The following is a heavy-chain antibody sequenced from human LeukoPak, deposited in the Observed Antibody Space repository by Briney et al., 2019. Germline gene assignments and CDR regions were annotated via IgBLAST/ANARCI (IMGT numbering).Heavy chain of an antibody. CDR3: ARCTNGYYDSSGYYSYYYYYYYYMDV. Sequence: ASVKVSCKASGYTFTGYYMHWVRQAPGQGLEWMGWINPNSGGTNYAQKFQGRVTMTRDTSISTAYMELSRLRSDDTAVYYCARCTNGYYDSSGYYSYYYYYYYYMDVWGKGTTVTISS. CDR1: GYTFTGYY. D-gene: IGHD3-22*01. CDR2: INPNSGGT. J-gene: IGHJ6*03. V-gene: IGHV1-2*02.